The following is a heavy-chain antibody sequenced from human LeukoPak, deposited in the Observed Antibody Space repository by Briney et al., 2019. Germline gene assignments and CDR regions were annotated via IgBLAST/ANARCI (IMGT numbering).Heavy chain of an antibody. CDR1: GYSFTSYW. V-gene: IGHV5-51*01. J-gene: IGHJ4*02. Sequence: RRGESLKISCKGSGYSFTSYWIGWVRQMPGKGLEWMGIIYPGDSDTRYSPPFQGQVTISVDKSITTAYLQWSSLEASDTAMYYCARRGSSGNYLVDYWGQGTLVTVSS. D-gene: IGHD3-22*01. CDR2: IYPGDSDT. CDR3: ARRGSSGNYLVDY.